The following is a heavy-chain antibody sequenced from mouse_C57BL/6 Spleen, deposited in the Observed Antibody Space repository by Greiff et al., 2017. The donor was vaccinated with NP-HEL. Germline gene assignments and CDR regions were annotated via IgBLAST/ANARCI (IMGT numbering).Heavy chain of an antibody. CDR2: IDPSDSYT. Sequence: VQLQQSGAELVMPGASVKLSCKASGYTFTSYWMHWVKQRPGQGLEWIGEIDPSDSYTNYNQKFKGKSTLTVDKSSSTAYMQLSSLTSEDSAVYYCARSWLPHYFDYWGQGTTLTVSS. J-gene: IGHJ2*01. V-gene: IGHV1-69*01. CDR1: GYTFTSYW. CDR3: ARSWLPHYFDY. D-gene: IGHD2-2*01.